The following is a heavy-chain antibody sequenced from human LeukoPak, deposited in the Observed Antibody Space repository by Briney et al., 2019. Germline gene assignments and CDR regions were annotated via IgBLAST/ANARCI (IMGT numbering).Heavy chain of an antibody. V-gene: IGHV3-48*03. CDR1: GFTFSSYE. J-gene: IGHJ4*02. CDR3: ARARVFAS. CDR2: ISGSGATM. Sequence: PGGSLRLSCAASGFTFSSYEMNWVRQVPGKGLEWVSYISGSGATMYYADSVQGRFTISRDNAKNSLFLQMNSLRAEDTAVYYCARARVFASWGQGTLVTVSS.